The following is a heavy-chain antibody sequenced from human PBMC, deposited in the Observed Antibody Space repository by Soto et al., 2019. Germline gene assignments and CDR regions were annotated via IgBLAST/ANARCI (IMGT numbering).Heavy chain of an antibody. Sequence: EVQLVESGGGLVKPGGSLRLSCAASGFTFSNAWMSWVRQAPGKGLEWVGRIKSKTDGGTTDYAAPVKGRFTISRDDSKNTLYLQMNSLKTEDTAVYYCTTDPQTSSSSWLGLWYFDLWGRGTLVTVSS. J-gene: IGHJ2*01. V-gene: IGHV3-15*01. CDR3: TTDPQTSSSSWLGLWYFDL. CDR1: GFTFSNAW. D-gene: IGHD6-13*01. CDR2: IKSKTDGGTT.